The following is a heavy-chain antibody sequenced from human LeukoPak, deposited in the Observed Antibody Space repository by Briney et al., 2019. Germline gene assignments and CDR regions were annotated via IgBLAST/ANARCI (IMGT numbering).Heavy chain of an antibody. CDR2: INPDSGDT. Sequence: ASVKVSCKASGYXFTGYYLHWVRQAPGQGLEWMGWINPDSGDTNYLQKFQGRVTMTRDTSISTAYMELSRLSSDDTAVYYCTRDLLGGSGTFDPWGQGTLVTVSS. V-gene: IGHV1-2*02. CDR3: TRDLLGGSGTFDP. CDR1: GYXFTGYY. J-gene: IGHJ5*02. D-gene: IGHD3-10*01.